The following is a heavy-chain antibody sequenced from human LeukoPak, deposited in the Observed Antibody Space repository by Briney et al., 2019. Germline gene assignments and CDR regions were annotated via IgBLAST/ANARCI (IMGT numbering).Heavy chain of an antibody. D-gene: IGHD3-22*01. J-gene: IGHJ6*02. CDR2: ISYDGTNK. CDR1: GFTFSSYA. CDR3: AREYMDYYDSSGPSYYYYGMDV. V-gene: IGHV3-30-3*01. Sequence: GGSLRLSCAASGFTFSSYAMHWVRQAPGKGLEWVAVISYDGTNKYYADSVKGRFTISRDNSKNTLYLQMNSLRAEDTAVYYCAREYMDYYDSSGPSYYYYGMDVWGQGTTVTVSS.